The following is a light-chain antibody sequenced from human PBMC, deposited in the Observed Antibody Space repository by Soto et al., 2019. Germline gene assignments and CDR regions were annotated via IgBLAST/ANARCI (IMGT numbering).Light chain of an antibody. CDR3: QQRSDWPLT. CDR2: DAS. CDR1: RGVGAS. V-gene: IGKV3-11*01. Sequence: EIVLTQSPATLSLSPGERPPPPSRASRGVGASLAWYKKKPGQAPSLLIYDASNRATGIPARFSGSGSGTDFTLTISSLEPEDFAVYYCQQRSDWPLTFGGGTNVEIK. J-gene: IGKJ4*01.